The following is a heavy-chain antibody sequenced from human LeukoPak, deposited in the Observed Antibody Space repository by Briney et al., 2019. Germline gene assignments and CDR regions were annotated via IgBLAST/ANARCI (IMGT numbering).Heavy chain of an antibody. Sequence: ASVKVSCKASGYTFTSYGISWVRQAPGQGLEWMGWISAYNGNTNYAQKLQGRVTMTTDTSTSTAYMELRSLRSDDTAVYYCARAQTYYYDSSGYHYWGQGTLVTVSS. V-gene: IGHV1-18*01. CDR1: GYTFTSYG. D-gene: IGHD3-22*01. CDR3: ARAQTYYYDSSGYHY. CDR2: ISAYNGNT. J-gene: IGHJ4*02.